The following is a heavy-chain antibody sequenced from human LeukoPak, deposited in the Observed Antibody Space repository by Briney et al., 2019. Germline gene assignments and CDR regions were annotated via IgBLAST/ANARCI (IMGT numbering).Heavy chain of an antibody. CDR3: ARDPYSGNYGNYYYYYMDV. D-gene: IGHD1-26*01. CDR2: ISSSSYI. CDR1: GFTFSHYS. J-gene: IGHJ6*03. V-gene: IGHV3-21*01. Sequence: GGSLRLSCAASGFTFSHYSMNWVRQAPGKGLEWVSSISSSSYIYYADSVKGRFTISRDNAKNSLYLQMNSLRAEDTAVYYCARDPYSGNYGNYYYYYMDVWGKGTTVTISS.